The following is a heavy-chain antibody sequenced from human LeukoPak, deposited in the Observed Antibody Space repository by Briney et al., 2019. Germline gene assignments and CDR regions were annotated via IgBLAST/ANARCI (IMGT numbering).Heavy chain of an antibody. V-gene: IGHV3-21*01. J-gene: IGHJ6*03. CDR3: ARVMMGATVAAFHYSCMAA. CDR1: GFTFSHYT. CDR2: ITSCNSHI. D-gene: IGHD2-15*01. Sequence: GESLRLTCAACGFTFSHYTIDWGRKAQAKGQERVASITSCNSHIYYANAVKARFKTSRENAKNGVYLQMNSLRGEDTAIYYCARVMMGATVAAFHYSCMAAWG.